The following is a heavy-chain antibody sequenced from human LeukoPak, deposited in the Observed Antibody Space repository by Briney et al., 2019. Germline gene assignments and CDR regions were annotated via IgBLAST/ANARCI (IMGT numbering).Heavy chain of an antibody. CDR2: IYYSEST. CDR3: ARELGYCSSTSCYAHWFDP. D-gene: IGHD2-2*01. CDR1: GGSISSYY. V-gene: IGHV4-59*01. Sequence: SETLSLTCTVSGGSISSYYWSWIRQPPGKGLEWIGYIYYSESTNYNPSLKSRVTISVDTSKNQFSLKLSSVTAADTAVYYCARELGYCSSTSCYAHWFDPWGQGTLVTVSS. J-gene: IGHJ5*02.